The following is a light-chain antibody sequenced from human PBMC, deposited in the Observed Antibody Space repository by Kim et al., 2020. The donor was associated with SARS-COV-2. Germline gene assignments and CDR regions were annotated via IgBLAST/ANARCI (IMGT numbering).Light chain of an antibody. V-gene: IGLV3-21*04. J-gene: IGLJ2*01. CDR1: TLGTKN. CDR3: QVWHSSSVV. CDR2: SDS. Sequence: VAPGKTAMITGEGTTLGTKNVHWYQVKPGQAPILVIYSDSDRPSGLPDRFSGSSSGNTATLTIGGVEAGDEADYYCQVWHSSSVVFGGGTQLTVL.